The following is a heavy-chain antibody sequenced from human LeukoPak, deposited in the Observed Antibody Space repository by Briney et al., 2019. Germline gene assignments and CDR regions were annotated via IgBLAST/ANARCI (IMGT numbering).Heavy chain of an antibody. CDR3: ARPGACSTTSCLDY. D-gene: IGHD2-2*01. CDR1: GCTLSDYS. Sequence: GGALRLSCAASGCTLSDYSMDWVRQAPGKGLEWISYISRYSNTVYYADSVKGRFTVSRDNAKNSLSLQLNSLTDEDTAVYYCARPGACSTTSCLDYWGQGTLVTVSS. CDR2: ISRYSNTV. J-gene: IGHJ4*02. V-gene: IGHV3-48*02.